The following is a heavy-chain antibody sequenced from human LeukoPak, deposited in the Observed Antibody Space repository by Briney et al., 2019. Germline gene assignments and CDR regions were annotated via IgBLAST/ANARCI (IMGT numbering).Heavy chain of an antibody. CDR1: GGSFSGYY. V-gene: IGHV4-34*01. CDR2: INHSGST. J-gene: IGHJ4*02. D-gene: IGHD3-22*01. Sequence: PSETLSLTCAVYGGSFSGYYWSWIRQPPGKGLEWIGEINHSGSTNYNPSLKSRVTISVDTSKNQFSLKLSSVTAADTAVYYCARESYYDSTSYWGQGTLATVSS. CDR3: ARESYYDSTSY.